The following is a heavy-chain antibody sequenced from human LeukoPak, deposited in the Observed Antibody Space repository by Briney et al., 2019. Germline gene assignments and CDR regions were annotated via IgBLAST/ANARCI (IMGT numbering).Heavy chain of an antibody. Sequence: GASVKVSCKASGYTFTSYTMNWVRQAPGQGLEWMGWINPNSGGTNYAQKFQGRVTMTRDTSISTAYMELSRLRSDDTAVYYCARDLRGYYYDSSGYPPYYYYYMDVWGKGTTVTVSS. D-gene: IGHD3-22*01. CDR1: GYTFTSYT. J-gene: IGHJ6*03. V-gene: IGHV1-2*02. CDR2: INPNSGGT. CDR3: ARDLRGYYYDSSGYPPYYYYYMDV.